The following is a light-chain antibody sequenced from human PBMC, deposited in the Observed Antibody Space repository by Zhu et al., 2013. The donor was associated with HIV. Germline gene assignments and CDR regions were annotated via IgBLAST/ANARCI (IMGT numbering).Light chain of an antibody. CDR3: SSYAGSQGV. Sequence: QSALTQPPSASGSPGQSVTISCTGTSSDVGGYNYVSWYQQHPGKAPKLMIYEVSKRPSGVPDRFSGSKSGNMASLTVFGLQAEDEADYYCSSYAGSQGVFGTGTKVTVL. V-gene: IGLV2-8*01. CDR2: EVS. CDR1: SSDVGGYNY. J-gene: IGLJ1*01.